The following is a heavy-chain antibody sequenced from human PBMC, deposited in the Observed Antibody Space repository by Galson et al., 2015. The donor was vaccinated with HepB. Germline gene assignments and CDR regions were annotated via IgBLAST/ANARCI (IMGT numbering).Heavy chain of an antibody. CDR3: ARSSGVIFGVVIIPFDY. Sequence: SETLSLTCTVSGGSISSSSYYWGWIRQPPGKGLEWIGSIYYSGSTYYNPSLKSRVTISVDTSKNQFSLKLSSVTAADTAVYYCARSSGVIFGVVIIPFDYWGQGTLVTVSS. V-gene: IGHV4-39*01. J-gene: IGHJ4*02. CDR1: GGSISSSSYY. D-gene: IGHD3-3*01. CDR2: IYYSGST.